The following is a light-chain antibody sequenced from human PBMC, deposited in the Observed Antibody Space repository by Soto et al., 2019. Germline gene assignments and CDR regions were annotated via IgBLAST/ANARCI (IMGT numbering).Light chain of an antibody. V-gene: IGKV1-27*01. CDR3: KNYASALFT. Sequence: DIQMTQSPSSLSASVGDRVTITCRASQGISNYLAWYQQNPGKVPKLLMYAASFLPSGVPSRFSGSGSGTDFTLTISSLQPEDGATYYCKNYASALFTFGPGTRVDIK. CDR1: QGISNY. J-gene: IGKJ3*01. CDR2: AAS.